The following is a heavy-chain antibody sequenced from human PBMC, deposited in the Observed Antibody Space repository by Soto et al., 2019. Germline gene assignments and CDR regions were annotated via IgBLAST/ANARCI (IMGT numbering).Heavy chain of an antibody. CDR3: ARDLWVEPELYYYGMDV. CDR1: GDSISSADYY. J-gene: IGHJ6*02. V-gene: IGHV4-30-4*01. CDR2: IFYSGTT. Sequence: SETLSLTCTVSGDSISSADYYWRWIRQTPGKGLEWIGHIFYSGTTYYNPSLKSRLTISVDTSKNHFSLRLTSVTAADTAVYYCARDLWVEPELYYYGMDVWGQGTTVTVSS. D-gene: IGHD1-1*01.